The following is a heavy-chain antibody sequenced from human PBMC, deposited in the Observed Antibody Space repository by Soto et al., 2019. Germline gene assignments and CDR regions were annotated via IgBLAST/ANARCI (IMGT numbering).Heavy chain of an antibody. D-gene: IGHD2-8*01. CDR3: AKDRKGGLVYPGDYYFDY. V-gene: IGHV3-30*18. J-gene: IGHJ4*02. CDR2: ISYDGSNK. CDR1: GFTFSSYG. Sequence: GGSLRLSCAASGFTFSSYGMHWVRQAPGKGLEWVAVISYDGSNKYYADSVKGRFTISRDNSKNTLYLQMNSLRAEDTAVYYCAKDRKGGLVYPGDYYFDYWGQGTLVTVSS.